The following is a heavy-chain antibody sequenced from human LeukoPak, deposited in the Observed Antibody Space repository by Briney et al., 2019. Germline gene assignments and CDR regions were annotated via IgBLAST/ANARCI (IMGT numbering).Heavy chain of an antibody. Sequence: PSQTLSLTCTVSGGSISSGSYYWSWIRQPPGKGLEWIGEINHSGSTNYNPSLKSRVTLSVDTSKTQFSLNLSSVTAADTAVYYCAREDSGSYYNYYYYYMDVWGKGTTVTISS. V-gene: IGHV4-39*07. D-gene: IGHD3-10*01. CDR1: GGSISSGSYY. CDR2: INHSGST. J-gene: IGHJ6*03. CDR3: AREDSGSYYNYYYYYMDV.